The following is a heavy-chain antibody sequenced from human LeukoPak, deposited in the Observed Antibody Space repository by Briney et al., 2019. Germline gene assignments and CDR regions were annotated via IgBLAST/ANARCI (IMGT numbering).Heavy chain of an antibody. CDR2: LYDSGST. CDR1: GGSISSSSYY. D-gene: IGHD6-13*01. J-gene: IGHJ4*02. Sequence: SETLSLTCTVSGGSISSSSYYWDWIRQPPGKGLEWIGNLYDSGSTHYNPSLKSRVTISVDTSKNQFSLKLSSVTAADTAVYYCARGRRSYSSSWKFDYWGQGTLVTVSS. CDR3: ARGRRSYSSSWKFDY. V-gene: IGHV4-39*07.